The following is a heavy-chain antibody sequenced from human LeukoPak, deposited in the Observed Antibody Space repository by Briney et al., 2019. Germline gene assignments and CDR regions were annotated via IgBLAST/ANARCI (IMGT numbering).Heavy chain of an antibody. J-gene: IGHJ5*02. Sequence: SETLSLTCNVSGGSISSYYWSWIRQPPGKGLEWIGYIDYSGSTNYNPSLKSRVTISVDSPKNQFSLKLSSVTAADTAVYYCARHVVPAAISWFDPWGQGTLVTVSS. CDR2: IDYSGST. CDR1: GGSISSYY. CDR3: ARHVVPAAISWFDP. V-gene: IGHV4-59*08. D-gene: IGHD2-2*01.